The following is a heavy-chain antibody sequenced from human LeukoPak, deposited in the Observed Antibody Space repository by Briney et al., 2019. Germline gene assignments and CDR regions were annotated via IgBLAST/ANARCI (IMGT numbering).Heavy chain of an antibody. V-gene: IGHV4-59*01. D-gene: IGHD6-13*01. CDR2: IYYSGST. J-gene: IGHJ3*02. CDR1: GGSISSYY. CDR3: ARHSGHSSTNDAFDI. Sequence: PSETLSLTCTVSGGSISSYYWSWIRQPPGKGLGWVGHIYYSGSTNYNPSLKSRVTISVDTSKNQFSLKLSSVTAADTAVYYCARHSGHSSTNDAFDIWGQGTMVIVSS.